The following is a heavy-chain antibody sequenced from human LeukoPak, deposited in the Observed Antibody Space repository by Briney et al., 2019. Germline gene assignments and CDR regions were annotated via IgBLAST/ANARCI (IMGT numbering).Heavy chain of an antibody. J-gene: IGHJ6*03. CDR3: ARDDASYYDFWSGRETNYYYYMDV. CDR1: GYTFTGYY. Sequence: GASVKVSCKASGYTFTGYYMHWVRQAPGQGLEWMGIINPSGGSTSYAQKFQGRVTMTRGMSTSTVYMELSSLRSEDTAVYYCARDDASYYDFWSGRETNYYYYMDVWGKGTTVTVSS. CDR2: INPSGGST. D-gene: IGHD3-3*01. V-gene: IGHV1-46*01.